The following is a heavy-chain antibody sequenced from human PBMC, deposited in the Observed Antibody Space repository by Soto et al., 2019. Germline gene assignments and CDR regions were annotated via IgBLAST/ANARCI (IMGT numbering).Heavy chain of an antibody. CDR2: VSAYNGNT. V-gene: IGHV1-18*01. Sequence: QVQLVQSGAEVKKPGASVKVSCKASGYTFTSYAISWVRQAPGQGLAWMGWVSAYNGNTTYAQKGQGRVTMTTDTAKRTAYMDLRSLRSDDTAVYYCARDVNAGTFDYWGQGTLVTVSS. CDR3: ARDVNAGTFDY. D-gene: IGHD3-10*01. CDR1: GYTFTSYA. J-gene: IGHJ4*02.